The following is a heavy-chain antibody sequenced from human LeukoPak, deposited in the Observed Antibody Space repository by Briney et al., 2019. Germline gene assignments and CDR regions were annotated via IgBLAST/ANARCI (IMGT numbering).Heavy chain of an antibody. V-gene: IGHV3-48*01. CDR1: EFTFSSYS. J-gene: IGHJ4*02. CDR2: ITNSGNSK. CDR3: ARAFRGVHFDY. D-gene: IGHD1-1*01. Sequence: PGGSLRLSCAASEFTFSSYSMNWVRQAPGKGLEWVSYITNSGNSKSYADSVKGRFTISRDNTKNSLYLQMNGLRAEDTAVYYCARAFRGVHFDYWGQGTLVTVSS.